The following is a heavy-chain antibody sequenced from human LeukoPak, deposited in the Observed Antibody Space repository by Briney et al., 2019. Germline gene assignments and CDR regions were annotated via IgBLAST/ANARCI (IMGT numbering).Heavy chain of an antibody. CDR1: GFTFSSYW. CDR3: ARGGDDSSGYYPLPYYYYYGMDV. D-gene: IGHD3-22*01. CDR2: INSDGSST. J-gene: IGHJ6*02. Sequence: PGGSLRLSCAASGFTFSSYWVHWVRQAPGKGLVWVSRINSDGSSTSYADSVKGRFTISRDNAKNTLYLQMNSLRAEDTAVYYCARGGDDSSGYYPLPYYYYYGMDVWGQGTTVTVSS. V-gene: IGHV3-74*01.